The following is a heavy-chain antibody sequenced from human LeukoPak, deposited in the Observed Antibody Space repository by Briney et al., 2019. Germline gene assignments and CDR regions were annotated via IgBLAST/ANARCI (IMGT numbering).Heavy chain of an antibody. J-gene: IGHJ3*02. CDR1: GYTFTGYY. Sequence: ASVKVSCKASGYTFTGYYMHWVRQAPGQGLEWMGWINPNSGGTNYAQKFQGRVTMTRDTSISTAYMELSRLRSDDTAVYYCARVPYYDSYAFDIWGQGTMVTVSS. CDR3: ARVPYYDSYAFDI. CDR2: INPNSGGT. V-gene: IGHV1-2*02. D-gene: IGHD3-22*01.